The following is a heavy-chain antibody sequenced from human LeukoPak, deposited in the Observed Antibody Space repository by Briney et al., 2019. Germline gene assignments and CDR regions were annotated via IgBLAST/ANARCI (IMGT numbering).Heavy chain of an antibody. CDR1: GGTFSSYA. Sequence: GASVKVSCKASGGTFSSYAISWVRQAPGQGLEWMGRIIPILGIANYAQKFQGRVTITADKSTSTAYMELSSLRSEDTAVYYCARGDTTTYYYDSSGYGGYDYWDQGTLVTVSS. V-gene: IGHV1-69*04. CDR3: ARGDTTTYYYDSSGYGGYDY. J-gene: IGHJ4*02. CDR2: IIPILGIA. D-gene: IGHD3-22*01.